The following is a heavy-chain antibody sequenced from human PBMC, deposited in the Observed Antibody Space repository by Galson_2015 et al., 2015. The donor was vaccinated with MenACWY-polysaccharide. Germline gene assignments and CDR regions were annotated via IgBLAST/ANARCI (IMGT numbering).Heavy chain of an antibody. D-gene: IGHD3-10*01. V-gene: IGHV4-61*01. CDR1: GGSVNSVTYY. J-gene: IGHJ5*02. Sequence: DTLSLTCTVSGGSVNSVTYYWAWLRQPPGEGLEWIGFIYYTGRTNYNPSLKSRVTISLDTSKNQFSLKLSSVTAADTAFYYCASEEIRGGSFGWFDPWGQGTLVTVSS. CDR2: IYYTGRT. CDR3: ASEEIRGGSFGWFDP.